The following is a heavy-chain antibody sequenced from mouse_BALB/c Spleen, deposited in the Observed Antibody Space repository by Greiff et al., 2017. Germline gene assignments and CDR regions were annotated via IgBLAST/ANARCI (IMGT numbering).Heavy chain of an antibody. Sequence: EVKLVESGGGLVKPGGSLKLSCAASGFTFSSYAMSWVRQSPEKRLEWVAEISSGGSYTYYPDTVTGRFTISRDNAKNTLYLEMSSLRSEDTAMYYCARDYYGSSYGMDYWGQGTSVTVSS. J-gene: IGHJ4*01. CDR1: GFTFSSYA. V-gene: IGHV5-9-4*01. CDR2: ISSGGSYT. D-gene: IGHD1-1*01. CDR3: ARDYYGSSYGMDY.